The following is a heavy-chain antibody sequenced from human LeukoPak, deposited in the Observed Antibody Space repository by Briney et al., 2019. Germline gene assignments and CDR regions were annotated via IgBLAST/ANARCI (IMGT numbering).Heavy chain of an antibody. CDR1: GDSISRYY. V-gene: IGHV4-59*03. D-gene: IGHD5-12*01. Sequence: SETLSLTCTVSGDSISRYYWSWIRQSPGKGLEWIGYIFYSGISNYNPSLKSRVTVSVDTSKNQVSLKLRSVTAADTAVYYCAGLFSGYDPLDYWGQGTLVTVSS. J-gene: IGHJ4*02. CDR3: AGLFSGYDPLDY. CDR2: IFYSGIS.